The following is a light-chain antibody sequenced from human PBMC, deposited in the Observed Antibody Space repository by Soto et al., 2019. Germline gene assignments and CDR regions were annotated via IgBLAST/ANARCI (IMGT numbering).Light chain of an antibody. Sequence: QSALTQPASVSGSPGQSITISCTGTTSDIGGYNYVSWHQQHPGKAPKLMIHEVRYRPSGVSNRFSGSKSGTTASLTISGLQAEDEADYYCSSDASSGTLVFGGGTKLTVL. J-gene: IGLJ3*02. V-gene: IGLV2-14*01. CDR2: EVR. CDR3: SSDASSGTLV. CDR1: TSDIGGYNY.